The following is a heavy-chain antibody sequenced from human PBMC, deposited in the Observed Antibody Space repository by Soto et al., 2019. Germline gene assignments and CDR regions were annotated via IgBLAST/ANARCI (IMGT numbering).Heavy chain of an antibody. J-gene: IGHJ6*02. CDR1: GGSISSYY. V-gene: IGHV4-59*01. Sequence: PSETLSLTCTVSGGSISSYYWSWIRQPPGKGLEWIGYIYYSGSTNYNPSLKSRVTISVDTSKNQFSLKLSSVTAADTAVYYCAGLRGSHYYYGMDVWGQGTTVTVSS. CDR3: AGLRGSHYYYGMDV. CDR2: IYYSGST. D-gene: IGHD3-10*01.